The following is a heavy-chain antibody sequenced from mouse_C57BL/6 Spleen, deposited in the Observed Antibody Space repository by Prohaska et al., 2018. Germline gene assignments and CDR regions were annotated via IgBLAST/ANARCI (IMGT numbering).Heavy chain of an antibody. J-gene: IGHJ1*03. Sequence: EVKLEESGGGLVQPGGSMKLSCVASGFTFSNYWIHWVRKSPEKGIELVAQIRLKSDNYATHYAESVKGRFTISRDDSKSSVYLQMNNLRAEDTGIYYCTRYYSNYVWYFDVWGTGTTVTVSS. CDR1: GFTFSNYW. CDR2: IRLKSDNYAT. D-gene: IGHD2-5*01. V-gene: IGHV6-3*01. CDR3: TRYYSNYVWYFDV.